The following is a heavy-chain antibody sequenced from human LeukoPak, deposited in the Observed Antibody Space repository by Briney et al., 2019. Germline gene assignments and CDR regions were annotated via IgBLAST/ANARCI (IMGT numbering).Heavy chain of an antibody. D-gene: IGHD5-18*01. CDR3: AKDQRVSDSYGELDF. CDR1: GYTFTNYG. Sequence: ASVKVSCKASGYTFTNYGISWVRQAPGQGLEWMSWISANNGETRYAQNFQGRVTMTTDTSTTTAYMELRSLRSDDTAVYYCAKDQRVSDSYGELDFWGQGTLVTVSS. J-gene: IGHJ4*02. CDR2: ISANNGET. V-gene: IGHV1-18*04.